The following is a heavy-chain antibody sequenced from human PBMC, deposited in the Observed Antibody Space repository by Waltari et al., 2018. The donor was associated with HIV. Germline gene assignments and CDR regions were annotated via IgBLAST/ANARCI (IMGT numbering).Heavy chain of an antibody. CDR2: INAGNGNT. V-gene: IGHV1-3*01. Sequence: QVQLVQSGAEVKKPGASVKVSCKASGYTFTSYAMHWVRQAPGQRLEWMGWINAGNGNTKYSQKFQGRVTITRDTSASTAYMELSSLRSEDTAVYYCARAVRFLEWLFFDYWGQGTLVTVSS. D-gene: IGHD3-3*01. CDR3: ARAVRFLEWLFFDY. CDR1: GYTFTSYA. J-gene: IGHJ4*02.